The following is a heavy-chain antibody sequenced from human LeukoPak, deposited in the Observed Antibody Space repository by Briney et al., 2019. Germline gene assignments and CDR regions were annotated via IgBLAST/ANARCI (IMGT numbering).Heavy chain of an antibody. CDR2: IFAGSGTT. V-gene: IGHV3-23*01. D-gene: IGHD3-3*01. J-gene: IGHJ4*02. CDR3: VKAQRGFDDFWSGYDY. CDR1: GFTFSRSF. Sequence: GGSLRLSCAASGFTFSRSFLAWVRQAPGKGPEWVASIFAGSGTTHYADSVKGRFTISRDNSQNTLYIQMESLRVEDTAVYYCVKAQRGFDDFWSGYDYWGQGSLVTVSS.